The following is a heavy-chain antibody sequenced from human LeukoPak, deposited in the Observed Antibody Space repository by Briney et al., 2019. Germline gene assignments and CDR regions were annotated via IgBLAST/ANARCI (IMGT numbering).Heavy chain of an antibody. D-gene: IGHD5-18*01. CDR1: GFTFSSYE. J-gene: IGHJ4*02. V-gene: IGHV3-48*03. CDR3: VREGYNFDF. CDR2: ISSRSNTI. Sequence: GGSLRLSSAASGFTFSSYEMNWVRQAPGKGLEWVSYISSRSNTIYYADSVKGRFTISRDNAKNSLFLQMNSLRAEDTAVYYCVREGYNFDFWGQGTLVTVSS.